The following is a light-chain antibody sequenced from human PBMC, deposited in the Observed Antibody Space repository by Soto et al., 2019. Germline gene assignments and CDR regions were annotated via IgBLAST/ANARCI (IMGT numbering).Light chain of an antibody. V-gene: IGKV3-11*01. J-gene: IGKJ5*01. Sequence: EIVLTQSPGTLSLSPGERATLSCRASQSVGNYLAWYQHKPGQAPRLLIYDASNRATGIPARFSGSGSGTDFTLTISSLEPEDFAVYYCQQRSSWPIAFGPGTLLEI. CDR1: QSVGNY. CDR2: DAS. CDR3: QQRSSWPIA.